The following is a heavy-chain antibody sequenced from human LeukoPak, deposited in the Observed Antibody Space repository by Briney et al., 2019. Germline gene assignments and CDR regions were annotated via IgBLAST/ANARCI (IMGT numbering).Heavy chain of an antibody. CDR3: ARAGDSSGYYWIFDY. D-gene: IGHD3-22*01. Sequence: SETLSLTSAVSGGSISSYYWSWIRQPPGKGLEWIGYIYYSGSTNYNPSLKSRVTISVDTSKNQFSLKLSSVTAADTAVYYCARAGDSSGYYWIFDYWGQGTLVTVSS. V-gene: IGHV4-59*01. CDR2: IYYSGST. J-gene: IGHJ4*02. CDR1: GGSISSYY.